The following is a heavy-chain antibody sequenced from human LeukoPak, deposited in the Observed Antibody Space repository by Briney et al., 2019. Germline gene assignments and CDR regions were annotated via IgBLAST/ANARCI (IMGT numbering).Heavy chain of an antibody. CDR3: ARTTEGYCSSTRCYGFYYYYYMDV. CDR2: IYYSGGT. D-gene: IGHD2-2*01. CDR1: GGSISSDSFY. J-gene: IGHJ6*03. V-gene: IGHV4-39*07. Sequence: SETLSLTCTVSGGSISSDSFYWGWIRQPPGKGLEWIGNIYYSGGTYYNPSLKSRISISVDTSKNQFSLKLSSVTAADTAVYYCARTTEGYCSSTRCYGFYYYYYMDVWGKGTTVTISS.